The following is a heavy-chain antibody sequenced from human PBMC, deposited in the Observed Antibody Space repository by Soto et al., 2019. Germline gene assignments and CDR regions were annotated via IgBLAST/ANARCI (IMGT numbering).Heavy chain of an antibody. CDR2: ISGSGDST. CDR3: AKKAEKHFDWMFYADS. V-gene: IGHV3-23*01. CDR1: GIIFRNYA. D-gene: IGHD3-9*01. J-gene: IGHJ4*02. Sequence: GGSLRLSCATSGIIFRNYAMGWVRQAPGKGLEWVSAISGSGDSTYYADSVKGRFTISRDNSKNTLYLQMNSLRVEDTAIFYCAKKAEKHFDWMFYADSWGQGTLVTVSS.